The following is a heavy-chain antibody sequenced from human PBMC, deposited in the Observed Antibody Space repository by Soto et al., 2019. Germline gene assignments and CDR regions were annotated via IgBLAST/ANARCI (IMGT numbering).Heavy chain of an antibody. CDR2: ACQIGST. Sequence: QLQLQEAAPGLVKPSATLSLTCVGSNGSISHSGSYWAWIRQPPGKGLGWIGNACQIGSTYYNPSLHSPVTISVDTSNTQFSLTLSSVTAADTAVYFCAREKFIFGVLVHQYYFAYWGQGTLVTVSS. CDR1: NGSISHSGSY. CDR3: AREKFIFGVLVHQYYFAY. J-gene: IGHJ4*02. D-gene: IGHD3-3*01. V-gene: IGHV4-39*02.